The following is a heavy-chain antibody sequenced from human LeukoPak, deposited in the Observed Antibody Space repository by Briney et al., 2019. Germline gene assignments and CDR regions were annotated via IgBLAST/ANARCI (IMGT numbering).Heavy chain of an antibody. CDR3: ASRATTPNAFDI. J-gene: IGHJ3*02. CDR2: IIPILGIA. D-gene: IGHD4-17*01. V-gene: IGHV1-69*04. CDR1: GGTFSSYA. Sequence: SVKVSCKASGGTFSSYAISRVRQAPGQGLEWMGRIIPILGIANYAQKFQGRVTITADKSTSTAYMELSSLRSEDTAVYYCASRATTPNAFDIWGQGTMVTVSS.